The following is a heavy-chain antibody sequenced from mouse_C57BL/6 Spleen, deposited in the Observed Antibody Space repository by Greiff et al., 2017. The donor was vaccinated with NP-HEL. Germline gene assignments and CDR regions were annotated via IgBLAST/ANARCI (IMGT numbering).Heavy chain of an antibody. Sequence: QVQLKQSGAELVRPGTSVKVSCKASGYAFTNYLIEWVKQRPGLGLEWIGVINPGSGGTNYNEKFKGKATLTADKSSSTAYMQLSSLTSEDSAVYFCARDDYDGEVFAYWGQGTLVTVSA. D-gene: IGHD2-4*01. J-gene: IGHJ3*01. CDR2: INPGSGGT. CDR3: ARDDYDGEVFAY. CDR1: GYAFTNYL. V-gene: IGHV1-54*01.